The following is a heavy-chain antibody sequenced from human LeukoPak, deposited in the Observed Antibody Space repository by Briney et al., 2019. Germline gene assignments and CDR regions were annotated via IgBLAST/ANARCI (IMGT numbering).Heavy chain of an antibody. CDR1: GFTFDDYA. CDR3: AKDVYCSSTTSCNWFDS. J-gene: IGHJ5*01. Sequence: GGSLRVSCATSGFTFDDYAMHWVRQAPGEGLQWVSLISGDGGSTYYAHSLKGRFTTSRDNSKSPLYLHMNTLRAADTDLYFCAKDVYCSSTTSCNWFDSWGQGTLVSVSS. V-gene: IGHV3-43*02. CDR2: ISGDGGST. D-gene: IGHD2-2*01.